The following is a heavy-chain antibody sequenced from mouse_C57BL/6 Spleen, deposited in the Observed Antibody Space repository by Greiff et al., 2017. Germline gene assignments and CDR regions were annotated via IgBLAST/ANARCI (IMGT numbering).Heavy chain of an antibody. D-gene: IGHD1-1*01. CDR2: IYPGSGST. J-gene: IGHJ1*03. V-gene: IGHV1-55*01. CDR3: ARSYYGSSYFWYFDV. Sequence: VQLQQPGAELVKPGASVKMSCKASGYTFTSYWITWVKQRPGQGLEWIGDIYPGSGSTNYNEKFKSKATLTVDTSSSTAYMQRSSLTSEDSAVYYCARSYYGSSYFWYFDVWGTGTTVTVSS. CDR1: GYTFTSYW.